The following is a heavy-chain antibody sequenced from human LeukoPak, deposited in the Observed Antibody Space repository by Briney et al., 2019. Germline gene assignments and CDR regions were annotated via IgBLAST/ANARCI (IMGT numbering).Heavy chain of an antibody. V-gene: IGHV1-69*05. Sequence: ASVKVSCTASGGTFSSYAISWVRQAPGQGLEWMGRIITIFGTPNYEQKFQGRVTITTDQSTSTAYMELISRSSEDTAVYYCSRDALAYCTGGRCYFHYWGQGTLVTVSS. CDR1: GGTFSSYA. CDR2: IITIFGTP. D-gene: IGHD2-8*02. J-gene: IGHJ4*02. CDR3: SRDALAYCTGGRCYFHY.